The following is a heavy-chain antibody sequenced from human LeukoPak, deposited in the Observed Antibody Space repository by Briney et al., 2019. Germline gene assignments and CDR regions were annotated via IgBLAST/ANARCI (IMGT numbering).Heavy chain of an antibody. V-gene: IGHV3-33*01. Sequence: RSGGSLRLSCAASGFTFSSYGMHWVRQAPGKGLEWVAVIWYDGSNKYYADSVKGRFTISRDNSKNTLYLQMNSLRAEDTAVYYCATSTPGGANPYYFDYWGQGTLVTVSS. J-gene: IGHJ4*02. D-gene: IGHD3-16*01. CDR1: GFTFSSYG. CDR3: ATSTPGGANPYYFDY. CDR2: IWYDGSNK.